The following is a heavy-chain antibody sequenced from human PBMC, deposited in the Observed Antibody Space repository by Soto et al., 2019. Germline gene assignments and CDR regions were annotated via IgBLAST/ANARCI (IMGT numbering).Heavy chain of an antibody. CDR3: DSQNYGSGSTYFDY. Sequence: QVQLQESGPGLVKPSETLSLTCTVSGGSISSYYWSWIWQPPGKGLEWMGYIYYSGSTNYNHSHTRRVTITVDMDKNQFSLKLNSMTAADTAVYDCDSQNYGSGSTYFDYWGQGTLVTVSS. V-gene: IGHV4-59*08. J-gene: IGHJ4*02. CDR2: IYYSGST. D-gene: IGHD3-10*01. CDR1: GGSISSYY.